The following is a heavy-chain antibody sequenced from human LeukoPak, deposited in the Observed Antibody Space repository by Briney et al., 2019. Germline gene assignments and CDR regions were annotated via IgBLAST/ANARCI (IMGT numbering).Heavy chain of an antibody. D-gene: IGHD3-10*01. CDR3: ARPYYFGSGSRLSYYYFGMDV. CDR1: GYSFTGYY. J-gene: IGHJ6*02. V-gene: IGHV1-2*02. Sequence: ASVKVSCKASGYSFTGYYMHWVRQAPGQGLEWMAWINPNSGVTNYAQKFQGRVSMTRGTSISTVYMELRRLRSDDTAVYYCARPYYFGSGSRLSYYYFGMDVWGQGTTVTVSS. CDR2: INPNSGVT.